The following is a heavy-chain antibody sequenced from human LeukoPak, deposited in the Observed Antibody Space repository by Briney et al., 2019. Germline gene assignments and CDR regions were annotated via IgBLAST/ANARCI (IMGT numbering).Heavy chain of an antibody. CDR2: INPNSGGT. CDR3: AGPWDQVGFDP. D-gene: IGHD1-26*01. CDR1: GYTFNGYY. Sequence: ASVKVSCKASGYTFNGYYMHWVRQAPGQGLEWMGWINPNSGGTNYAQKFQGRVTMTRDTSISAAYMELIGLRSDDTAVYYCAGPWDQVGFDPWGQGTLVSVSS. V-gene: IGHV1-2*02. J-gene: IGHJ5*02.